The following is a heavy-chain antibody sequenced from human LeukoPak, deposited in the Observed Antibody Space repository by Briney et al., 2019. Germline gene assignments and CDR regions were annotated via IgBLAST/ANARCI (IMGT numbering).Heavy chain of an antibody. Sequence: PGRSLRLSCAASGFTFNTYGTHWVRQAPGKGLEWVAVIWFDGVRNSYADSVKGRFTISRDNSKNTLYLQISSLRAEDTAVYYCARDRRDGYNSPLDYWGQGTLVTVSS. D-gene: IGHD5-24*01. J-gene: IGHJ4*02. CDR3: ARDRRDGYNSPLDY. V-gene: IGHV3-33*01. CDR2: IWFDGVRN. CDR1: GFTFNTYG.